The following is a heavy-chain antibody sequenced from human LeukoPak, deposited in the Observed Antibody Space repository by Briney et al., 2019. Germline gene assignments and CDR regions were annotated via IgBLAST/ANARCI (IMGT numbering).Heavy chain of an antibody. Sequence: GGSLRLSCAASGCTFDDYAMHWVRQAPGKGLEWVSGISWNSGSIGYADSVKGRFTISRDNAKNSLYLQMNSLRAEDTALYYCAKDHGSGSYPLDYWGQGTLVTVSS. CDR1: GCTFDDYA. D-gene: IGHD3-10*01. CDR2: ISWNSGSI. CDR3: AKDHGSGSYPLDY. J-gene: IGHJ4*02. V-gene: IGHV3-9*01.